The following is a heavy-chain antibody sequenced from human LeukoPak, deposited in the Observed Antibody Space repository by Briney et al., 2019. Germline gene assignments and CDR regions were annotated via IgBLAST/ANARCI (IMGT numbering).Heavy chain of an antibody. Sequence: QSGGSLRLSCAASGFTFGSYAMHWVRQAPGKGLEWVSAISGSGGSTYYADSVKGRFTISRDNSKNTLYLQMNSLRAEDTAVYYCAKGDSGSSYFDYWGQGTLVTVSS. D-gene: IGHD1-26*01. V-gene: IGHV3-23*01. CDR1: GFTFGSYA. J-gene: IGHJ4*02. CDR2: ISGSGGST. CDR3: AKGDSGSSYFDY.